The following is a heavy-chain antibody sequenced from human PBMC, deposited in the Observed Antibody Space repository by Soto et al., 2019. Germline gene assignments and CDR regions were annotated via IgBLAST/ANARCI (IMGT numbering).Heavy chain of an antibody. CDR1: GGTFSSYA. V-gene: IGHV1-69*01. D-gene: IGHD6-19*01. CDR2: IIPIFGTA. Sequence: QVQLVQSGAEVKKPGSSVKVSCKASGGTFSSYAISWVRQAPGQGLEWMGGIIPIFGTANYAQKFQGRVTITADESTSTAYMELSSLSSEDTAVYYCARDSGQWLVLLSVLVYWGQGTLVTVSS. J-gene: IGHJ4*02. CDR3: ARDSGQWLVLLSVLVY.